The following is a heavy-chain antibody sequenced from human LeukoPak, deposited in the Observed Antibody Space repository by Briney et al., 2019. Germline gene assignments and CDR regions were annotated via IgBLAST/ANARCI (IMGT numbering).Heavy chain of an antibody. J-gene: IGHJ4*02. CDR2: IYYSGST. D-gene: IGHD5-18*01. V-gene: IGHV4-59*01. CDR3: ARGSQLWLPFDY. CDR1: GGSISSYY. Sequence: SETLSLSCTVSGGSISSYYWSWIRQPPGKGLEWIGYIYYSGSTNYNPSLKSRVTISVDTSKNQFSLKLSSVTAADTAVYYCARGSQLWLPFDYWGQGTLVTVSS.